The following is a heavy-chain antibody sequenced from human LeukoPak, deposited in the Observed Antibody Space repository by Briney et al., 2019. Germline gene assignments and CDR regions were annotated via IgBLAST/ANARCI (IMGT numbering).Heavy chain of an antibody. J-gene: IGHJ3*02. V-gene: IGHV4-59*01. CDR2: IFYTGST. CDR3: ATLTGGDDAFDI. D-gene: IGHD4-23*01. Sequence: PSETLSLTCAVYGGSFSDYYWSWIRQPPGKGLEWIGYIFYTGSTNYNPSLKSRVTISVLTSKNRFSLKLSSVTAADTAVYYCATLTGGDDAFDIWGQGTMVTVSS. CDR1: GGSFSDYY.